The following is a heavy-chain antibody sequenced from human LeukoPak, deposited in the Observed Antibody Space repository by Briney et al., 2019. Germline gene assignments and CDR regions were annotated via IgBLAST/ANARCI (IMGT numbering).Heavy chain of an antibody. J-gene: IGHJ6*04. CDR1: GGTSSSYA. Sequence: SVKVSCKASGGTSSSYAISWVRQAPGQGLEWMGGIIPTFGTANYAQKFQGRVTITADESTSTAYMELSSLRSEDTAVYYCARFPGYCSGGSCYSDGMDVWGKGTTVTVSS. CDR2: IIPTFGTA. D-gene: IGHD2-15*01. V-gene: IGHV1-69*01. CDR3: ARFPGYCSGGSCYSDGMDV.